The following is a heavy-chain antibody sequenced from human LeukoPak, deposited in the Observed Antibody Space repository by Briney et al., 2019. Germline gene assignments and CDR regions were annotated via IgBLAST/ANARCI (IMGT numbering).Heavy chain of an antibody. D-gene: IGHD2-2*03. J-gene: IGHJ3*01. CDR2: ITGREGNT. CDR3: AKAIHYLDRWDAFDV. Sequence: PGGSLRLSCVASGFSFRKYSMSWVRQAPGQGLEWVSSITGREGNTYDADPVKGRFTISRDSSEDTLDRQMDSLIAEDTAIYYWAKAIHYLDRWDAFDVWGRGTMVIVSS. CDR1: GFSFRKYS. V-gene: IGHV3-23*01.